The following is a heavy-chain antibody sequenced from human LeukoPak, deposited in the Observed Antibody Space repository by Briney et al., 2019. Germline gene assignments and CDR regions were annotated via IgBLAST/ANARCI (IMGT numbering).Heavy chain of an antibody. J-gene: IGHJ3*02. D-gene: IGHD3-22*01. Sequence: SETLSLTCTVSGGSISSGGYYWSWSRQHRGKGLEWIGNIYYSGSTYYNPSLKSRVTISVDTSKNQFSLKRSPVAAADTAVYYCARDSLLTYYYDSSGQTGAFDIWGQGTMVTVSS. CDR3: ARDSLLTYYYDSSGQTGAFDI. CDR2: IYYSGST. CDR1: GGSISSGGYY. V-gene: IGHV4-31*03.